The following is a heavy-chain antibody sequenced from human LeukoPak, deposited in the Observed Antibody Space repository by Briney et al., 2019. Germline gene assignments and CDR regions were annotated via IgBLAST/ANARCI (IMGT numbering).Heavy chain of an antibody. D-gene: IGHD3-10*01. J-gene: IGHJ4*02. V-gene: IGHV3-23*01. CDR1: GFTFSNHG. CDR3: AKDDAWLRFGE. Sequence: GGTLRLSCAASGFTFSNHGMNWVRQAPGKGLEWVSGISPSGDITYYADSVKGRFTISRDNSKNTLYLEVISLTADDTAVYYCAKDDAWLRFGEWSQGTLVTVSS. CDR2: ISPSGDIT.